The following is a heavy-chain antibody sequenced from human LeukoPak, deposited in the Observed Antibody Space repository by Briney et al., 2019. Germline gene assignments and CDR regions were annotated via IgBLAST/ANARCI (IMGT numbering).Heavy chain of an antibody. Sequence: TSETLSLTCTASSGSFSTYYWNWLRQSPGKGLEWIGYIVNSGRTPYNPSLNGRVTISVGTSKNQFSLRLRTVTAADTAVYYCARRLCSSPSCSIAPSGNWLDPWGQGILVTVSS. CDR1: SGSFSTYY. CDR3: ARRLCSSPSCSIAPSGNWLDP. J-gene: IGHJ5*02. D-gene: IGHD2-2*01. V-gene: IGHV4-59*08. CDR2: IVNSGRT.